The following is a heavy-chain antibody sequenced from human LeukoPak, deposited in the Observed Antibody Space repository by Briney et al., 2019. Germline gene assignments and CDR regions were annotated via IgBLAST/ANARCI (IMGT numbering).Heavy chain of an antibody. J-gene: IGHJ4*02. V-gene: IGHV1-2*02. Sequence: ASVKVSCKASGYTFTGYYMHWVRQAPGQGLEWMGWINPNSGGTLYAQKFQGRVTMTRDTSISTAYMELRSLRSDDTAVYYCARDLKLGYCSGGSCYYFDYWGQGTLVTVSS. D-gene: IGHD2-15*01. CDR2: INPNSGGT. CDR3: ARDLKLGYCSGGSCYYFDY. CDR1: GYTFTGYY.